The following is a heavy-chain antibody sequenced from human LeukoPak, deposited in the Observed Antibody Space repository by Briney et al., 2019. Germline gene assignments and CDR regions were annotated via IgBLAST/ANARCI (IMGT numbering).Heavy chain of an antibody. Sequence: SETLSLTCTVSGDSISSSHYYWGWIRQSPGKGLEWIGSIYSGGEAHYNPSLNSRVTIFLDTSKNRFSLNLISVTATDTAVYYCVRDYSNFVQGDWGQGTLVTVSS. V-gene: IGHV4-39*02. D-gene: IGHD4-11*01. CDR2: IYSGGEA. CDR3: VRDYSNFVQGD. CDR1: GDSISSSHYY. J-gene: IGHJ4*02.